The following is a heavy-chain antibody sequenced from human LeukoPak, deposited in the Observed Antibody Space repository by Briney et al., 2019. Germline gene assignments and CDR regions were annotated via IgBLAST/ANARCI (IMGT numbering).Heavy chain of an antibody. J-gene: IGHJ4*02. CDR2: INRSGST. V-gene: IGHV4-34*01. CDR3: ARQVEQWLVLGED. D-gene: IGHD6-19*01. CDR1: GGSFSDFY. Sequence: PSDTLSLTCAVSGGSFSDFYWSWIRQSPGKGLQWIGEINRSGSTNYNPSLKSRVTISVGTSKNQFSLKLSSVTAADTAVYYCARQVEQWLVLGEDWGQGTLVTVSS.